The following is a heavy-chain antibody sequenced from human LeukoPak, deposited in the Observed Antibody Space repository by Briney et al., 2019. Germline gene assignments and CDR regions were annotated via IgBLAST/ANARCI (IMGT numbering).Heavy chain of an antibody. Sequence: SETLSLTCTVSGYSISSGYYWGWIRRPPGKGLEWIGSIYHSGSTYYNPSLKSRVTISVDTSKNQFSLKLSSVTAADTAVYYCARQTYDILTGYPRFFDYWGQGTLVTVSS. CDR1: GYSISSGYY. J-gene: IGHJ4*02. V-gene: IGHV4-38-2*02. CDR3: ARQTYDILTGYPRFFDY. D-gene: IGHD3-9*01. CDR2: IYHSGST.